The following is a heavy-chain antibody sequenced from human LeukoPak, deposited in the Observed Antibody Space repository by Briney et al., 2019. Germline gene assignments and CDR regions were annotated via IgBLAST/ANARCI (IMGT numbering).Heavy chain of an antibody. Sequence: SETLSLTCTVSGDSITSSRYYWGWIRQPPGKGLEWIGTMYYIGSTHYNPSFMSRVTISVDTSKNQFSLKVSSVTAADTAVYYCARAGAPYGSGSYYNSDVWGLGTSVTVSS. CDR2: MYYIGST. D-gene: IGHD3-10*01. V-gene: IGHV4-39*07. CDR3: ARAGAPYGSGSYYNSDV. CDR1: GDSITSSRYY. J-gene: IGHJ6*02.